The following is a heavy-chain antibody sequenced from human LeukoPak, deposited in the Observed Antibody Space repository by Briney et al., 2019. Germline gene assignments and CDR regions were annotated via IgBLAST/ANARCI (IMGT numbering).Heavy chain of an antibody. V-gene: IGHV4-34*01. CDR3: ARSDPPTLRPEGYFDL. Sequence: SETLSLTCAVYGGSFSGYYWSWIRQPPGKGLEWIGEINHSGSTNYNPSLKSRVTISVDTSKNQFSLKLSSVTAADTAVYYCARSDPPTLRPEGYFDLWGRGTLVTVSS. D-gene: IGHD4-17*01. CDR2: INHSGST. J-gene: IGHJ2*01. CDR1: GGSFSGYY.